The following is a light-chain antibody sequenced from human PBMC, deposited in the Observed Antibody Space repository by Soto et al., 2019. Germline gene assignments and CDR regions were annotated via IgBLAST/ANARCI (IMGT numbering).Light chain of an antibody. CDR2: DVS. CDR1: SSDVGGYRY. CDR3: CSCAAGHPFV. Sequence: QSVLTQPRSVSGSPGQSVTISCTGTSSDVGGYRYVSWFQQHPGKAPKFMIFDVSKRPSGVPDRFSGSKSGNTASLTISGLQDEDEADYYCCSCAAGHPFVFGTGTKVTLL. J-gene: IGLJ6*01. V-gene: IGLV2-11*01.